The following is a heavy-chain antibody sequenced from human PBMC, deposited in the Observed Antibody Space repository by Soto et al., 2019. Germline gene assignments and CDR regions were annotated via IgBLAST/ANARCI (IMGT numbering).Heavy chain of an antibody. Sequence: LRLSCAASGFTFSSYGMHWVRQAPGKGLEWVAVISYDGSNKYYADSVKGRFTISRDNSKNTLYLQMNSLRAEDTAVYYCAKAPETYYYDSSGYYLGDYWGQGTLVTVSS. J-gene: IGHJ4*02. CDR3: AKAPETYYYDSSGYYLGDY. CDR2: ISYDGSNK. V-gene: IGHV3-30*18. CDR1: GFTFSSYG. D-gene: IGHD3-22*01.